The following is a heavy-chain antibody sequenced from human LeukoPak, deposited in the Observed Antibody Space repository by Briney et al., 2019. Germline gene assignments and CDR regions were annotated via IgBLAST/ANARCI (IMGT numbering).Heavy chain of an antibody. V-gene: IGHV4-4*07. Sequence: SETLSLTCTVSGGSISGYYWSWIRQPARKGLEWIGRIYTSGSTNHNPSLKSRVTLSVDTSKKQFSLKLSSVTAADTAVYYCARGEMHYYDSSGYYREDALDIWGQGTMVTVSS. CDR2: IYTSGST. CDR3: ARGEMHYYDSSGYYREDALDI. D-gene: IGHD3-22*01. J-gene: IGHJ3*02. CDR1: GGSISGYY.